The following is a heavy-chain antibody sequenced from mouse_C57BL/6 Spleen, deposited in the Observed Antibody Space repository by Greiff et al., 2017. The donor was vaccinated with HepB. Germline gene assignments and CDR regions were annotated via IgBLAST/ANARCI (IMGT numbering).Heavy chain of an antibody. CDR1: GFTFSSYA. D-gene: IGHD6-2*01. CDR3: ARGLRGYYAMDY. J-gene: IGHJ4*01. Sequence: EVQRVESGGGLVKPGGSLKLSCAASGFTFSSYAMSWVRQTPEKGLEWVATISDGGSYTYYPDNVKGRFTISRDNAKNNLYLQMSHLKSEDTAMYYCARGLRGYYAMDYWGQGTSVTVSS. CDR2: ISDGGSYT. V-gene: IGHV5-4*01.